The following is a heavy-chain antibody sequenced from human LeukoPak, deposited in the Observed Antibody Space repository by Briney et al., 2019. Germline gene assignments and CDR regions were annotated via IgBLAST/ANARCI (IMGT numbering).Heavy chain of an antibody. J-gene: IGHJ4*02. CDR1: GGSISSYY. Sequence: SEALSLTCTVSGGSISSYYWSWIRQPAGKGLEWIGRIYTSGSTNYNPSLKSRVTMSVDTSKNQFSLKLSPVTAADTAVYYCARGFDAYSGSYYGYWGQGTLVTVSS. CDR2: IYTSGST. CDR3: ARGFDAYSGSYYGY. D-gene: IGHD1-26*01. V-gene: IGHV4-4*07.